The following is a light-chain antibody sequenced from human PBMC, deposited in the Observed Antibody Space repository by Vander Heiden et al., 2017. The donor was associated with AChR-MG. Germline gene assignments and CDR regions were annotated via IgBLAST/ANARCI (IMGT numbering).Light chain of an antibody. CDR2: KAS. CDR3: QQYKSYWT. Sequence: DIQMTQPPSTLSASVGDRVTITCRASQSISRWLDWYQQEPGKTPKILIYKASRLESGVPSRFSGCGSGTEFTLTISSLQPDDFATYYWQQYKSYWTFGQGTKVEIK. V-gene: IGKV1-5*03. CDR1: QSISRW. J-gene: IGKJ1*01.